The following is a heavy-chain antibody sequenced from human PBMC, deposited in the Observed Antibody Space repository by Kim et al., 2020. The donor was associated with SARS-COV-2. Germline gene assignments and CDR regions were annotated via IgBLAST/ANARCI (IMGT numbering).Heavy chain of an antibody. V-gene: IGHV3-20*01. D-gene: IGHD2-15*01. CDR3: ARGYCSGGSCYSGWFDP. Sequence: GKGRFTITRDNAKNSLYLQMNSLRAEDTALYHCARGYCSGGSCYSGWFDPWGQGTLVTVSS. J-gene: IGHJ5*02.